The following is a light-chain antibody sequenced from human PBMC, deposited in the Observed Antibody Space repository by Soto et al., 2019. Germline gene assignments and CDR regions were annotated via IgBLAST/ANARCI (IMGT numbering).Light chain of an antibody. CDR1: QTVSNN. V-gene: IGKV3-15*01. CDR3: QQRSNWPT. CDR2: GAS. Sequence: EIVMTQSPGTLSVSPGEGAALSCRASQTVSNNLAWYQQKPGQAPRLLIYGASTRATGIPARFSGSGSGTEFTLTISSLQSEDFAVYYCQQRSNWPTFGQGTRREIK. J-gene: IGKJ5*01.